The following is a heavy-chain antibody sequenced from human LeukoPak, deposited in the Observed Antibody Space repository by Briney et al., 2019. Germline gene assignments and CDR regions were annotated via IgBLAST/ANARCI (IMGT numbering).Heavy chain of an antibody. CDR1: GGSTSSSSYY. V-gene: IGHV4-39*01. J-gene: IGHJ5*02. D-gene: IGHD2-15*01. Sequence: SETLSLTCTVSGGSTSSSSYYWGWIRQPPGKGLEWIGSIYYSGSTFYNPSLKSRVTISVDTSKNQFSLKLSSVAAADTAVYYCARHLGVDNWFDPWGQGTLVTVSS. CDR2: IYYSGST. CDR3: ARHLGVDNWFDP.